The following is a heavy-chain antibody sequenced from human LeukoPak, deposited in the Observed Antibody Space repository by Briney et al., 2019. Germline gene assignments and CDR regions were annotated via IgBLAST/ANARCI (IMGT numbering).Heavy chain of an antibody. CDR1: GDSVSSNSAA. CDR2: TYYRSKWYN. V-gene: IGHV6-1*01. D-gene: IGHD1-26*01. Sequence: SQTLSLTCAISGDSVSSNSAAWNWIRQSPSRGLEWLGRTYYRSKWYNDYAVSVKSRITINPDTSKNQFSLQLNSVTPEDTAVYYYARSGIHIVGATRSMSYWGQGTLVTVSS. CDR3: ARSGIHIVGATRSMSY. J-gene: IGHJ4*02.